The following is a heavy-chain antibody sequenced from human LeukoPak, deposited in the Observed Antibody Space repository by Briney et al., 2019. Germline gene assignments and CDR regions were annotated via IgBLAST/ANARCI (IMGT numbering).Heavy chain of an antibody. CDR2: ISDSGIT. V-gene: IGHV4-59*01. CDR3: ARGGSRQNFYYFGLDV. Sequence: SETLSLTCTVSGGSISSFFWNWIRQPPGEGLEWIGYISDSGITNHNPSVQSRVSMSVDTSKNQLSLRLSSVTAADTAVYYCARGGSRQNFYYFGLDVWGQGTTVTVSS. D-gene: IGHD3-10*01. J-gene: IGHJ6*02. CDR1: GGSISSFF.